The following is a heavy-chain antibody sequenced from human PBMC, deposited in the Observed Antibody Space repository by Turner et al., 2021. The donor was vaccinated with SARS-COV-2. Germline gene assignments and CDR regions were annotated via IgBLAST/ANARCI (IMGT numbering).Heavy chain of an antibody. CDR3: ARYLYYYGSGSSHSFDY. J-gene: IGHJ4*02. V-gene: IGHV4-31*03. Sequence: QVQLQESGPGLVKPSQTLSLTCTVSGGPISSGGYYWSWIRQHPGKGLEWIGYIYYSGSTYSNPSLKSRVTISVDTSKNQFSLKLSSVTAADTAVYYCARYLYYYGSGSSHSFDYWGQGTLVTVSS. D-gene: IGHD3-10*01. CDR1: GGPISSGGYY. CDR2: IYYSGST.